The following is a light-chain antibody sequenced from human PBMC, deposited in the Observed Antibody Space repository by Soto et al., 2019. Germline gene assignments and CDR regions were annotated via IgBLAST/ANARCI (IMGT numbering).Light chain of an antibody. J-gene: IGKJ1*01. Sequence: DIVMTQSPLSLPVTPGEPASISCRSSQSLLHSNGYNYLDWYLQTPGQSPQLLIYLGSNRASGVPDRFIGRGSGTDFTLKISRVEAEDVGVYYCMQALQTPPAWTFGQGTKVEIK. CDR2: LGS. V-gene: IGKV2-28*01. CDR3: MQALQTPPAWT. CDR1: QSLLHSNGYNY.